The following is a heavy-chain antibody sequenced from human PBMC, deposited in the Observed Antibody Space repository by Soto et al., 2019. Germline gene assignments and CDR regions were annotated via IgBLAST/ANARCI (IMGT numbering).Heavy chain of an antibody. D-gene: IGHD6-13*01. Sequence: ASLKVCCKASGDTFTSYGISWVRQAPGQGLEWMGWISAYNGNTNYAQKLQGRVTMTTDTSTSTAYMELRSLRSNDTAVYYCARGGWGTSSSQVSGWFDPWGQGTLVTVSS. CDR1: GDTFTSYG. J-gene: IGHJ5*02. CDR2: ISAYNGNT. V-gene: IGHV1-18*01. CDR3: ARGGWGTSSSQVSGWFDP.